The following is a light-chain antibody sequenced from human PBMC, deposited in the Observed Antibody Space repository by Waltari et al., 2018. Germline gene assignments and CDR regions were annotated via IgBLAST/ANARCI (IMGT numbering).Light chain of an antibody. CDR3: MQALQTPLT. Sequence: DIVMTQSPLSLPVTPGEPASLSCRSSQSLLPTNGHNYVDWYLQKPGQSPQLLIYLGSNRASGVPDRFSGSGSGTDFTLKISRVEAEDVGVYYCMQALQTPLTFGGGSKVEIK. J-gene: IGKJ4*01. CDR2: LGS. CDR1: QSLLPTNGHNY. V-gene: IGKV2-28*01.